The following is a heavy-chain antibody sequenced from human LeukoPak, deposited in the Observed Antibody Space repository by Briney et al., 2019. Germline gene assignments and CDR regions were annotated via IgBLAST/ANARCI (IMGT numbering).Heavy chain of an antibody. CDR3: ARRLRFAEGAYFDY. V-gene: IGHV5-51*01. D-gene: IGHD3-16*01. CDR2: TYPGDSDT. J-gene: IGHJ4*02. CDR1: GYRFSRYW. Sequence: GGSLKISCKAFGYRFSRYWIGGVRQLPGKGLEWMGITYPGDSDTAYSPSLQGQVTISADKSINTAYLQWSSLKASDTGIYYCARRLRFAEGAYFDYWGQGTLVTVSS.